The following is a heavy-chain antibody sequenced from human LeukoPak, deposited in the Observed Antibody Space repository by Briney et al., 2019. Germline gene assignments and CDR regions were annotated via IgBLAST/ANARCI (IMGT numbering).Heavy chain of an antibody. Sequence: PGGSLRLSCTASGFTFGDYAMGWFRQAPGKGLGWVGFIRSKADGGTTEYAASVKGRFTISRDDSKSIAYLQMNSLKTEDTAVYYCTRAFSYYYDSSDAFDIWGQGTMVTVSS. V-gene: IGHV3-49*03. CDR2: IRSKADGGTT. CDR1: GFTFGDYA. CDR3: TRAFSYYYDSSDAFDI. D-gene: IGHD3-22*01. J-gene: IGHJ3*02.